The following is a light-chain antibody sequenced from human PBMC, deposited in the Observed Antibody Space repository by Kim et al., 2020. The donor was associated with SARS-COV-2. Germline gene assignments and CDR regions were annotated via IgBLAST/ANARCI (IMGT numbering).Light chain of an antibody. V-gene: IGKV1-5*01. J-gene: IGKJ1*01. CDR1: QSISSW. Sequence: DIQLTQSPSTLSASVGDRVTITCRASQSISSWLAWYQQKPGKAPKLLIYDASSLESGVPSRFSGSGSGTEFTPTISSLQPDDFATYYCQQYNSNSPWTFGQGTKVDIK. CDR2: DAS. CDR3: QQYNSNSPWT.